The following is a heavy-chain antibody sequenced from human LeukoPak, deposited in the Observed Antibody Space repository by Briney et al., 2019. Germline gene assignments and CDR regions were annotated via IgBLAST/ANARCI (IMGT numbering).Heavy chain of an antibody. CDR2: ISGNGGSL. CDR3: AKDSTTVTFLDAFDI. V-gene: IGHV3-23*01. CDR1: GFTFSNYG. D-gene: IGHD4-17*01. J-gene: IGHJ3*02. Sequence: GGSLRLSCAASGFTFSNYGMSWVRQAPGKGLEWASAISGNGGSLYYLDSVKGRFTISRDNSKNTLYLQMNSLRDEDTAVYYCAKDSTTVTFLDAFDIWGQGTMVTVSS.